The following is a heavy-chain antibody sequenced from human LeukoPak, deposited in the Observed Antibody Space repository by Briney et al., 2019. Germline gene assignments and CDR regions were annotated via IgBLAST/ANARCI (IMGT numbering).Heavy chain of an antibody. Sequence: WASVKVSRKASGYTFTSYYMHWVRQAPGQGLEWMGWMNPNSGNTGYAQKFQGRVTMTRNTSISTAYMELSSLRSEDTAVYYCAREGEEDMDYWGQGTLVTVSS. CDR2: MNPNSGNT. J-gene: IGHJ4*02. CDR3: AREGEEDMDY. D-gene: IGHD1-26*01. V-gene: IGHV1-8*02. CDR1: GYTFTSYY.